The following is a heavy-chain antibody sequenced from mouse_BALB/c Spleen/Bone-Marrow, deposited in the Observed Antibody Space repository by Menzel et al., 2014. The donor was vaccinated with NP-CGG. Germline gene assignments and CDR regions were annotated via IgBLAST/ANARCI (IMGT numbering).Heavy chain of an antibody. CDR1: GYAFTNYL. Sequence: VMLVESGAELVRPGTSVKVSCKASGYAFTNYLIEWVKQRPGQGLEWIGVNNPGSGGTNYNEKFKGKATLTVDTSSSTAYIQLSSPSSEDSAVYFCARESYYYENYAMDYWGQGTSVTVSS. CDR2: NNPGSGGT. V-gene: IGHV1-54*01. CDR3: ARESYYYENYAMDY. D-gene: IGHD1-1*01. J-gene: IGHJ4*01.